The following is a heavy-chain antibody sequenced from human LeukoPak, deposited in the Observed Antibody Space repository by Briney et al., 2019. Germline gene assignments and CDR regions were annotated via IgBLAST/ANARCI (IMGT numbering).Heavy chain of an antibody. D-gene: IGHD6-13*01. Sequence: PSETLSLTCTVSGGSISSHYWSWIRQPPGKGLEWIGYIYYSGSTNYNPSLKSRVTISVDTSKNQFSLKVSSVTAADTAVYYCARGSIAAAEGSHWFDPWGQGTLVTVSS. CDR1: GGSISSHY. CDR2: IYYSGST. V-gene: IGHV4-59*11. CDR3: ARGSIAAAEGSHWFDP. J-gene: IGHJ5*02.